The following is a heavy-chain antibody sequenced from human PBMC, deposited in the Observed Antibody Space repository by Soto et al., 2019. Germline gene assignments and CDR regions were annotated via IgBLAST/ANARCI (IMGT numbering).Heavy chain of an antibody. CDR1: GFSVSSTY. CDR2: IYSSGST. J-gene: IGHJ4*02. V-gene: IGHV3-53*01. Sequence: EVQLVESGGGLIQPGPSLRLSCAASGFSVSSTYMSWVRQAPGKGLEWVSVIYSSGSTYYADFVKGRFTLSRDNSKNTVYLQINSLRAEDTAVYYCAKLPPGDTWGQGTLVTVSS. D-gene: IGHD4-17*01. CDR3: AKLPPGDT.